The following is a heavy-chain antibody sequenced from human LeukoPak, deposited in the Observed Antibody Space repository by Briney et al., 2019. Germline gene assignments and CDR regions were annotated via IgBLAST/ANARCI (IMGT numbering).Heavy chain of an antibody. CDR1: GGSFSGYY. Sequence: PSETLSLTCAVYGGSFSGYYWSWIRQPPGKGLEWIGYIYYSGSTNYNPSLKSRVTLSVDTSKNQFSLKLSSVTAADTAVYYCARSAMVRVLLYYYYYMDVWGKGTTVTISS. CDR3: ARSAMVRVLLYYYYYMDV. V-gene: IGHV4-59*01. CDR2: IYYSGST. D-gene: IGHD3-10*01. J-gene: IGHJ6*03.